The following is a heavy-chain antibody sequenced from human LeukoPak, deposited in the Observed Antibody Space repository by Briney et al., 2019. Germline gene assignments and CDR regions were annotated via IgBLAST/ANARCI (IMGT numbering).Heavy chain of an antibody. J-gene: IGHJ3*02. V-gene: IGHV3-73*01. Sequence: GGSLRLSCAASGFTFSGSAMHWVRQASGKGLEWVGRIRSKANSYATAYAASVKGRFTISRDDSKNTAYLQMNSLKTEDTAVYYCALITMVRGVMGAFDIWGQGTMVTVSS. D-gene: IGHD3-10*01. CDR2: IRSKANSYAT. CDR3: ALITMVRGVMGAFDI. CDR1: GFTFSGSA.